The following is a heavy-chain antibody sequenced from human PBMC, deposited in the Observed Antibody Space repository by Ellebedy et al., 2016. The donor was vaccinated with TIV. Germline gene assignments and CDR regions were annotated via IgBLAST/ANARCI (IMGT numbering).Heavy chain of an antibody. D-gene: IGHD4-23*01. V-gene: IGHV3-23*01. CDR3: ARASLDFGGNSYFDF. CDR1: GFTFSNYA. J-gene: IGHJ4*02. Sequence: GESLKISCAASGFTFSNYAMSWVRQAPGKGLEWVSGISGSGGSTYYAESVKGRFTISRDNAKSSLYLQMNSLRAEDTAVYYCARASLDFGGNSYFDFWGQGILVTVSS. CDR2: ISGSGGST.